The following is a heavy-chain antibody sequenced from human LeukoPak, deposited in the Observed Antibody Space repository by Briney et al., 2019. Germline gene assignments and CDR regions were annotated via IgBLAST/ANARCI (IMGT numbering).Heavy chain of an antibody. CDR1: GGSISSSSYY. CDR3: ARGGQSSSWDPVNWFDP. D-gene: IGHD6-13*01. V-gene: IGHV4-61*01. CDR2: IYYSGST. J-gene: IGHJ5*02. Sequence: PSETLSLTCTVSGGSISSSSYYWSWIRQPPGKGLEWIGYIYYSGSTNYNPSLKSRVTISVDTSKNQFSLKLSSVTAADTAVYYCARGGQSSSWDPVNWFDPWGQGTLVTVSS.